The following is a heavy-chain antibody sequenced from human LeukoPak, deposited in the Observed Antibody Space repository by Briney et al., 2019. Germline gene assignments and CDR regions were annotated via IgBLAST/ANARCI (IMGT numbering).Heavy chain of an antibody. V-gene: IGHV3-9*01. CDR1: GFTFDDYA. CDR2: ISWNSGSI. J-gene: IGHJ3*02. CDR3: AKVLIPHDAFDI. Sequence: GGSLRLSCAASGFTFDDYAMHWVRQAPGKGLEWVSGISWNSGSIGYADSVKGRFTISRDNAKNSLYLQMNSLRAEDTALYYCAKVLIPHDAFDIWGQGTMVTVSS.